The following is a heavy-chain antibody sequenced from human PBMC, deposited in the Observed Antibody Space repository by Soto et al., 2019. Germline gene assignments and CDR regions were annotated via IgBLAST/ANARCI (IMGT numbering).Heavy chain of an antibody. CDR2: ISGSGGST. D-gene: IGHD3-22*01. CDR3: AKERGTYYYDSSGYPFGGWFDP. J-gene: IGHJ5*02. CDR1: GFTFSSYA. Sequence: GGSLRLSCAASGFTFSSYAMSWVRQAPGKGLEWVSAISGSGGSTYYADSVKGRFTISRDNSKNTLYLQMNSLRAEDTAVYYCAKERGTYYYDSSGYPFGGWFDPWGQGTLVTVSS. V-gene: IGHV3-23*01.